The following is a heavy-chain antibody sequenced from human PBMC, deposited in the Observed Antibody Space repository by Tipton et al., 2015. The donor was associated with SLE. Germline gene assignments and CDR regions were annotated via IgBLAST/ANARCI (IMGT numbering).Heavy chain of an antibody. V-gene: IGHV4-39*07. J-gene: IGHJ4*02. D-gene: IGHD4-11*01. CDR2: IYYSGST. CDR3: ARDPDYTGGYYFDY. CDR1: GGSISSSGYY. Sequence: TLSLTCTVSGGSISSSGYYWGWIRQPPGKGLEWIGSIYYSGSTYYNPSLKSRVTISVDTSKNQFSLKLSSVTAADTAVYYCARDPDYTGGYYFDYWGQGTLVTVPS.